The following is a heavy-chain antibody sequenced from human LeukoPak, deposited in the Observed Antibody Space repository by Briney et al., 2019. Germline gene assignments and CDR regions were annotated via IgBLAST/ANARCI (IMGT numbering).Heavy chain of an antibody. J-gene: IGHJ4*02. D-gene: IGHD6-19*01. CDR1: GYSFPSYW. Sequence: HGEPLKISCKGSGYSFPSYWTAWVRQMPGKGLEWMGIIYPGDSDTRYSPSFQGQVTISADKSISTAYLQWSSLKASDTAMYYCARPYDSGWTGFEYWGQGTLVTVSS. V-gene: IGHV5-51*01. CDR2: IYPGDSDT. CDR3: ARPYDSGWTGFEY.